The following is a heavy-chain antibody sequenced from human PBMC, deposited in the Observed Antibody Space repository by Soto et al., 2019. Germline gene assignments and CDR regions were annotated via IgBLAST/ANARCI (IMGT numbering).Heavy chain of an antibody. J-gene: IGHJ6*02. D-gene: IGHD2-2*01. CDR2: TYYRSKWYN. CDR1: GDSVSSNSAA. V-gene: IGHV6-1*01. Sequence: SQTLSLTCVISGDSVSSNSAAWNLIRQSPSRGLEWLGRTYYRSKWYNDYAVSVKSRITINPDTSKNQFSLQLNSVTPEDTAVYYCARVVSYQLLEEYYGMDVWGQGNTVTVSS. CDR3: ARVVSYQLLEEYYGMDV.